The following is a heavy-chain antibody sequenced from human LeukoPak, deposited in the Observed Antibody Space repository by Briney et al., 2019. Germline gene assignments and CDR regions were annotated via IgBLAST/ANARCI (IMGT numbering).Heavy chain of an antibody. Sequence: ASVKVSCKASAYTFTSYDINWVRQATGQGLEWMGWMNPNSGNTGYAQKFQGRVTMTRNTSISTAYMELSSLRSEDTAVYYCAKVDTAMAIYWYFDLWGRGTLVTVSS. CDR1: AYTFTSYD. D-gene: IGHD5-18*01. CDR2: MNPNSGNT. J-gene: IGHJ2*01. CDR3: AKVDTAMAIYWYFDL. V-gene: IGHV1-8*01.